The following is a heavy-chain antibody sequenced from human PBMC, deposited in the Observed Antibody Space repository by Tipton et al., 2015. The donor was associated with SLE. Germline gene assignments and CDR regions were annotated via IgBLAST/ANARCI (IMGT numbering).Heavy chain of an antibody. CDR3: AIRDGSYGVDY. D-gene: IGHD1-26*01. J-gene: IGHJ4*02. Sequence: TLSLTCAVYGGSFSGYYWSWIRQPPGKGLEWIGSMFYTGSTYYNPSLKSRVTISVDTSKNQFSLKLSSVTAADTAVYYCAIRDGSYGVDYWGQGTLVTVSS. CDR2: MFYTGST. CDR1: GGSFSGYY. V-gene: IGHV4-34*12.